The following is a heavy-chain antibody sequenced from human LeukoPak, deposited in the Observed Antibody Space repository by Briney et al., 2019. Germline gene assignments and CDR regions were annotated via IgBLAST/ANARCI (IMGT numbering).Heavy chain of an antibody. CDR2: LGSAGDK. CDR3: ARAKRETSTRPWTSGMDV. J-gene: IGHJ6*02. D-gene: IGHD3/OR15-3a*01. CDR1: GFTLSDYD. Sequence: GGSLRLSCAASGFTLSDYDIHWIRQAIGKGLDWVSGLGSAGDKYHAGSERGRFTISREDAENSVYLQMNGLRPEDTAIYYCARAKRETSTRPWTSGMDVWGQGTTVTVSS. V-gene: IGHV3-13*01.